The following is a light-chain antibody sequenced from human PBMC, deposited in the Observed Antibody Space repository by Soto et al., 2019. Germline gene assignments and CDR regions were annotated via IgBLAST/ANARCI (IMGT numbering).Light chain of an antibody. Sequence: QSALTQPPSSSGSPGQSVTISCTGTSSDVGGYNYVSWYQQHTGKSPKLMIYEVSKRPSGVPDRFSGSKSGNTAFLTVSGLQAEDEADYYCSSYAGSNNWVFGGGTKLTFL. V-gene: IGLV2-8*01. CDR1: SSDVGGYNY. CDR2: EVS. J-gene: IGLJ3*02. CDR3: SSYAGSNNWV.